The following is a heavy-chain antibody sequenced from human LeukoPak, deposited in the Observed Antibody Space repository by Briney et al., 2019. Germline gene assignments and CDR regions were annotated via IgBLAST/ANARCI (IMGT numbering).Heavy chain of an antibody. CDR1: GFTFSSYA. D-gene: IGHD3-9*01. V-gene: IGHV3-23*01. Sequence: GGSLRLSCAASGFTFSSYAMSWVRQAPGKGLEWVSAISGSGGSTYYADSVKGRFTISRDNSKNTLYLQMNSLRAEDTAVYYCAKRDSSPDRGILTGYRVYYFDYWGQGTLVTVSS. CDR3: AKRDSSPDRGILTGYRVYYFDY. J-gene: IGHJ4*02. CDR2: ISGSGGST.